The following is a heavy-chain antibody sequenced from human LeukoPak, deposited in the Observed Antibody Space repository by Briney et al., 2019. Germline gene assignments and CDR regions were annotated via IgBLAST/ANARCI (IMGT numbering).Heavy chain of an antibody. CDR3: ARGGAVAGTGGFNYYMDV. J-gene: IGHJ6*03. Sequence: PGGSLRLSCAASGFTFSSYWMHWVRQAPGKGLVWVSRINSDGSSTSYADSVKGRFTISRDNAKNTLYLQMNSLRAEDTAVYYCARGGAVAGTGGFNYYMDVWGKGTTVTVSS. CDR1: GFTFSSYW. CDR2: INSDGSST. D-gene: IGHD6-19*01. V-gene: IGHV3-74*01.